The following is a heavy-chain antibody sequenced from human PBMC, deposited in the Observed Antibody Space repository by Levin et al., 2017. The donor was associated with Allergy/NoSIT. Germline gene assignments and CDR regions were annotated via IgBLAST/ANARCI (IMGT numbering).Heavy chain of an antibody. D-gene: IGHD6-19*01. CDR3: AKDMGLVRKFYDYGMDA. CDR2: ISWNSGSI. Sequence: SLKISCAASGFTFHDYAMHWVRQAPGKGLEWVSGISWNSGSIGYADSVKGRFTISRDNAKNFLYLQMNSLRAEDTALYYCAKDMGLVRKFYDYGMDAWGQGTTVTVS. V-gene: IGHV3-9*01. CDR1: GFTFHDYA. J-gene: IGHJ6*02.